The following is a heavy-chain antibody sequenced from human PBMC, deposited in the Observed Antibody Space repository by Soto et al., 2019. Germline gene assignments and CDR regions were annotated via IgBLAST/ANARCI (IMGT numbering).Heavy chain of an antibody. J-gene: IGHJ3*02. D-gene: IGHD3-22*01. CDR2: IYFRGNT. CDR1: GDSISRIDYY. Sequence: SETLSLTCSVSGDSISRIDYYWTWIRQHPGKGLEWIGNIYFRGNTYYSPSLESRLTISVDTSKNQFSLKLTSVTAADTAVYYCAREGGSYDSGGYLIRGAFDIWGQGTMVPVSS. CDR3: AREGGSYDSGGYLIRGAFDI. V-gene: IGHV4-31*03.